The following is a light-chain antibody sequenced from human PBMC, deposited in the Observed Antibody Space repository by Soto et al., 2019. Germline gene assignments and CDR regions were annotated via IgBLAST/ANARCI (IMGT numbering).Light chain of an antibody. CDR2: DAS. CDR3: QQFDNLPRT. CDR1: QDITNS. Sequence: DIQMTQSPSSLSASLGDRVTITCQASQDITNSLNWYQQKPGKAPKLLIYDASILEIGVPSRFSGSGSETHFTFTISSLQPEDIATYYCQQFDNLPRTFGQGTKVQIK. V-gene: IGKV1-33*01. J-gene: IGKJ1*01.